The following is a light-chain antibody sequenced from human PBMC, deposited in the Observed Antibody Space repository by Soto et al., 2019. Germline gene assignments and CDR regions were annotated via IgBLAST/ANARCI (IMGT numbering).Light chain of an antibody. CDR3: QQYGSSLFT. J-gene: IGKJ3*01. CDR2: GTS. V-gene: IGKV3-20*01. CDR1: QSVSSKY. Sequence: EMVLTQSPGTLSLSPGERATLSCRASQSVSSKYLAWYQQKPGQAPRVLIYGTSIMASGVPERFSGGGSGTVFTLTITRLEPEDFAVYYCQQYGSSLFTFGPGTKVDFK.